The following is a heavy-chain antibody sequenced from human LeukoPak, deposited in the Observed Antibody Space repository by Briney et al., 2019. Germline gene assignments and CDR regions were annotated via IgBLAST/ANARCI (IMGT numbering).Heavy chain of an antibody. J-gene: IGHJ4*02. CDR3: ASPSYSGGWYYLDY. CDR2: IEQDGSET. Sequence: GASLRLSCAASGFTFSSYWMNWVRQAPGKGLEWVAKIEQDGSETYYVDSVKGRFSISRDNAKNSLYLQMNSLRAEDTAMYYCASPSYSGGWYYLDYWGQGTLVTVSS. D-gene: IGHD6-13*01. V-gene: IGHV3-7*01. CDR1: GFTFSSYW.